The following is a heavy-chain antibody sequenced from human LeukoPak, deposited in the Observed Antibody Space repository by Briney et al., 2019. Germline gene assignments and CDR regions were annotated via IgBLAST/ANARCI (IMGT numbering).Heavy chain of an antibody. V-gene: IGHV4-39*07. D-gene: IGHD5-18*01. CDR3: ATLTAMELFAFDI. J-gene: IGHJ3*02. CDR1: GGSISSSSYY. CDR2: IYYSGST. Sequence: SETLSLTCTVSGGSISSSSYYWGWIRQPPGKGLEWIGSIYYSGSTYYNPSLKSRVTISVDTSKNQFSLKLSSVTAADTAVYYCATLTAMELFAFDIWGQGTMVTVSS.